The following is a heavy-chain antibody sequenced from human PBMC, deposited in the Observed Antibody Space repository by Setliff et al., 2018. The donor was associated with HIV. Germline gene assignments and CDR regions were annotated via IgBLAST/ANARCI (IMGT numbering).Heavy chain of an antibody. J-gene: IGHJ4*02. Sequence: GGSLRLSCAASGFTFSSYSMNWVRQAPGKGLEWVAFIRYDGTYKYYADSLKGRFTISRDNSKNTLFLQMNSLRTEDTAVYYCAKNFYSSPWSPLDYWGQGTLVTVSS. CDR1: GFTFSSYS. V-gene: IGHV3-30*02. CDR3: AKNFYSSPWSPLDY. D-gene: IGHD6-19*01. CDR2: IRYDGTYK.